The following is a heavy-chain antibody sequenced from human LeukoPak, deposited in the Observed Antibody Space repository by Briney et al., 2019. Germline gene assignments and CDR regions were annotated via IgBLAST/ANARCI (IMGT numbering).Heavy chain of an antibody. V-gene: IGHV1-3*01. CDR3: ARDRLVVPAARGTFDP. D-gene: IGHD2-2*01. CDR2: INAGNGNT. CDR1: GYTFTSYA. Sequence: ASVKVSCKGSGYTFTSYAMHWVRQAPGQRVEWMGWINAGNGNTKYSQKFQGRVTITRDTSASTAYMELSSLRSEDTAVYHCARDRLVVPAARGTFDPWGQGSLVTVSS. J-gene: IGHJ5*02.